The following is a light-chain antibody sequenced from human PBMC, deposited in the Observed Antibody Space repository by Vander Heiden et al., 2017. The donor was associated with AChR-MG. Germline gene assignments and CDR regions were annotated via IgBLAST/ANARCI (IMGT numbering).Light chain of an antibody. CDR1: QSISSY. Sequence: DIQMTQSPSSLSASVGDRVTITCRASQSISSYLNWYQQKPGKAPKLLIYAASSLQSGVPSRCSGSGSGTDFTLTISSLQHEDFAAYYCQQSYSTTPVTFGQGTRLEIK. CDR2: AAS. CDR3: QQSYSTTPVT. J-gene: IGKJ5*01. V-gene: IGKV1-39*01.